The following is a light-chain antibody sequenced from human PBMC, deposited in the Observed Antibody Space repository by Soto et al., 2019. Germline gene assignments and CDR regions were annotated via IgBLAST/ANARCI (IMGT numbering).Light chain of an antibody. CDR1: QGISSY. V-gene: IGKV1-8*01. CDR3: QQYYSYPT. Sequence: RMTQSPSSLSASTGDRVTITCRASQGISSYLAWYQQKPGKAPKLLIYAASTLQSGVPSRFSGSGSGTDFTLTISCLQSEDFATYYCQQYYSYPTFGQGTKVEIK. CDR2: AAS. J-gene: IGKJ1*01.